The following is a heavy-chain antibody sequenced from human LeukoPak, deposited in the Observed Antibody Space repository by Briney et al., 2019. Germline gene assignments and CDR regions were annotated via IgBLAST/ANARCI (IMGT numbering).Heavy chain of an antibody. CDR3: TRVGYIDEGIDY. Sequence: GGSLRLSCAASGFTFSSYAMNWVRQAPGKGLEWVANIKQDGSRKSYVDSVKGRFTISRDNAKNSLYLQMNSLRAEDTAIYYCTRVGYIDEGIDYWGQGTLVTVSS. CDR1: GFTFSSYA. J-gene: IGHJ4*02. CDR2: IKQDGSRK. V-gene: IGHV3-7*04. D-gene: IGHD5-24*01.